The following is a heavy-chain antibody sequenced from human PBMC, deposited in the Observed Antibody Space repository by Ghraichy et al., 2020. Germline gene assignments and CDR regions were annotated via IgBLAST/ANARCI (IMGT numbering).Heavy chain of an antibody. Sequence: SETLSLTCAVYGGSFSGYYWSWIRQPPGKGLEWIGEINHSGSTNYNPSLKSRVTISVDTSKNQFSLKLSSVTAADTAVYYCAALRAIEKPGFDYWGQGTLVTVSS. V-gene: IGHV4-34*01. CDR3: AALRAIEKPGFDY. J-gene: IGHJ4*02. CDR1: GGSFSGYY. D-gene: IGHD2-2*01. CDR2: INHSGST.